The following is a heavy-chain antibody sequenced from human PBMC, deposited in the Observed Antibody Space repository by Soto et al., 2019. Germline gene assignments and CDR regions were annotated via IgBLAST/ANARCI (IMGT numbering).Heavy chain of an antibody. CDR3: ARDVTSSSSGSYGMDV. Sequence: ASVKVSCKASGYTFTSYYMHWVRQAPGQGLEWMGIINPSGGSTSYAQKFQGRVTMTRDTSTSTVYMELSSLRSEDTAVYYCARDVTSSSSGSYGMDVWGQGTTVTVSS. CDR2: INPSGGST. J-gene: IGHJ6*02. D-gene: IGHD6-6*01. CDR1: GYTFTSYY. V-gene: IGHV1-46*01.